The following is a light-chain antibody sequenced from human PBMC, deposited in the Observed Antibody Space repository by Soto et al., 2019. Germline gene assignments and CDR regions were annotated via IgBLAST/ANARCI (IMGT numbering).Light chain of an antibody. CDR2: KAS. CDR3: QQYDKDPRT. J-gene: IGKJ4*01. V-gene: IGKV1-5*03. CDR1: ENSQRW. Sequence: DIQMTQSLSTLSPSVEDRGTIACLASENSQRWLAWDQQQPGKAPKLLSYKASSLQRGVPSRFSGSGSGTEFTLTISNLQPDDFATYYCQQYDKDPRTFGEGTKV.